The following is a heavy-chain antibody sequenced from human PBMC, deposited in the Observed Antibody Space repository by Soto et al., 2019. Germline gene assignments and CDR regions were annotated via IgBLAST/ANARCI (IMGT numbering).Heavy chain of an antibody. V-gene: IGHV2-5*01. CDR1: GISFTTAGVA. J-gene: IGHJ4*02. CDR2: IYYNDDR. Sequence: QITLQESGPTLVKPTQTLTLTCTFSGISFTTAGVAVGWIRQTPGGALEWLTLIYYNDDRRFSPSLKTRPTITGDTSKNQADRSLTNVHPGATATYFCAQSDGGYEIIYFDFWGQGIPVTVSS. D-gene: IGHD5-12*01. CDR3: AQSDGGYEIIYFDF.